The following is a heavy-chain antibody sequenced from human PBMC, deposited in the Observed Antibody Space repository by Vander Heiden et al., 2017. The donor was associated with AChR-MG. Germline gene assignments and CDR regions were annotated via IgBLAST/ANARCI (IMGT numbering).Heavy chain of an antibody. CDR3: ARSRYGWFLFDS. V-gene: IGHV3-23*01. J-gene: IGHJ4*02. CDR1: ALSFSAYA. D-gene: IGHD6-19*01. Sequence: DVPLLESGGGLVQPGGSLRLPCAVLALSFSAYAMTWVRQVPGKGLEWVAGVRGAGIPIYNADSVKGRFTISRDSSKNTLYLQMNSLRVEDSAIYYCARSRYGWFLFDSWGQGTLVTVSS. CDR2: VRGAGIPI.